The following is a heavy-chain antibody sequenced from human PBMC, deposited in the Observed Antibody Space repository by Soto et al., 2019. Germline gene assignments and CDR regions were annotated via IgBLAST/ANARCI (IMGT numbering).Heavy chain of an antibody. CDR1: GFTFNNSG. V-gene: IGHV3-30*03. Sequence: PGGSLRLSCRVSGFTFNNSGMHWVRQAPGKGLEWMAVISYDGSDKYYADSVKGRFTISRDNSKNALYLQMNSLRAEDTAVYYCARDGGYDFWSGSDTYYYYYGMDVWGQGTTVTVSS. CDR3: ARDGGYDFWSGSDTYYYYYGMDV. CDR2: ISYDGSDK. D-gene: IGHD3-3*01. J-gene: IGHJ6*02.